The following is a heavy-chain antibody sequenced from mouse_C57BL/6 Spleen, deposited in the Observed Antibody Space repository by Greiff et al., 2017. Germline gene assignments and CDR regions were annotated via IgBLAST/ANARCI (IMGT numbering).Heavy chain of an antibody. CDR3: TTLAKAY. D-gene: IGHD1-1*01. Sequence: VQLKESGAELVRPGASVKLSCTASGFNIKDDYMHWVKQGPEQGLEWIGWIDPENGDTEYASKFQGKATITANTSSNTAYLQLSSLTSEYTAVYCCTTLAKAYWGQGTLVTVSA. CDR2: IDPENGDT. V-gene: IGHV14-4*01. J-gene: IGHJ3*01. CDR1: GFNIKDDY.